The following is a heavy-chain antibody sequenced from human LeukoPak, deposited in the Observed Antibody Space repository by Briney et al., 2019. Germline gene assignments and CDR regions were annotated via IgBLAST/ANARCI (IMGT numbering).Heavy chain of an antibody. CDR3: AKGNILTGPPDS. Sequence: GGSLRLSCAASGFTFSSYSMNWVRQAPGKGLEWVSYISSSSSTIYYADSVKGRFTISRDNSKNSLFLQMNSLRTEDTALYYCAKGNILTGPPDSWGQGTLVTVSS. CDR1: GFTFSSYS. J-gene: IGHJ4*02. CDR2: ISSSSSTI. D-gene: IGHD3-9*01. V-gene: IGHV3-48*04.